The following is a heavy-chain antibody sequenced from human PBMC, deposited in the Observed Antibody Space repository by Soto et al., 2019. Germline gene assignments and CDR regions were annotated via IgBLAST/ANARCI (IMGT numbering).Heavy chain of an antibody. J-gene: IGHJ6*02. V-gene: IGHV1-69*12. D-gene: IGHD6-19*01. CDR2: IVPIFGTT. CDR1: GGTFSNYA. CDR3: ARVEAVAGLYNSHGLDV. Sequence: QVQLVQSGAEVKKPGSSVKVSCKVSGGTFSNYAIDWVRLAPGHGLEWMGGIVPIFGTTYYTQKFQGRATIIADDSTTTADLEMSSLRSEDTAIYYCARVEAVAGLYNSHGLDVWGQGTAVTVSS.